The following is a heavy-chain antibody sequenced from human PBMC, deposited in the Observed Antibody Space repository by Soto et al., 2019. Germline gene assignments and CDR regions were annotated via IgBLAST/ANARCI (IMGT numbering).Heavy chain of an antibody. CDR3: SRDDSACFFN. CDR2: IDPSDSYT. D-gene: IGHD3-3*01. Sequence: PRASLKISCKGSGCTVTSYWRSPERQMPGKGLEWMGRIDPSDSYTNYSPSFQGHVTISADKSISTAYLQMNSLESEDTAAYHCSRDDSACFFNWGRGTLVTVSS. V-gene: IGHV5-10-1*01. CDR1: GCTVTSYW. J-gene: IGHJ4*02.